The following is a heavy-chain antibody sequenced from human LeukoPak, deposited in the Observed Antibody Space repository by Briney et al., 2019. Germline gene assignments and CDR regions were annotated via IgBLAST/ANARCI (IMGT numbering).Heavy chain of an antibody. CDR2: ISGSGGST. CDR1: GFTFSIYA. CDR3: AKSSDRDSSGYYYLPDY. Sequence: GGSLRLSCAASGFTFSIYAMSWVRQAPGKGLEWVSAISGSGGSTYYADSVKGRFTISRDNSKNTLYLQMNSLRAEDTAVYYCAKSSDRDSSGYYYLPDYWGQGTLVTVSS. D-gene: IGHD3-22*01. J-gene: IGHJ4*02. V-gene: IGHV3-23*01.